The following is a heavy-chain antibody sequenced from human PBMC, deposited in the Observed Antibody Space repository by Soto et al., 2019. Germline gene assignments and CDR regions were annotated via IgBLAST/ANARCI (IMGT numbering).Heavy chain of an antibody. V-gene: IGHV4-39*01. CDR2: VYYLETT. D-gene: IGHD3-22*01. CDR3: ARQFDSSGYYYLSSFDY. Sequence: QLQLQESGPGLVKPSGTLSLTCAVSGDAITTKNVYWAWIRQPPGRGLEWIGNVYYLETTHYNPSLKGRVSISVDTSRNQCSLRMTSVTAADTAMYYCARQFDSSGYYYLSSFDYWGQGALVAVSS. CDR1: GDAITTKNVY. J-gene: IGHJ4*02.